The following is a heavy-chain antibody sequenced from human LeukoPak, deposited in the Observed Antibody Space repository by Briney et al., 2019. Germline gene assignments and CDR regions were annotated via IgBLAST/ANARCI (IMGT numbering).Heavy chain of an antibody. CDR2: ISAYNGNT. D-gene: IGHD6-13*01. Sequence: ASVKVSCKASGYTFTSYGISWVRQAPGQGLEWMGWISAYNGNTNYAQKLQGRVTMTTDTSTSTAYMELSSLRSEDTAVYYCATIGAAAGLNINKDYWGQGTLVTVSS. V-gene: IGHV1-18*01. CDR1: GYTFTSYG. CDR3: ATIGAAAGLNINKDY. J-gene: IGHJ4*02.